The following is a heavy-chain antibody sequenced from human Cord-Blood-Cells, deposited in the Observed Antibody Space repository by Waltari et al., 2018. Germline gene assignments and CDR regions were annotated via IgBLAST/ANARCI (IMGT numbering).Heavy chain of an antibody. V-gene: IGHV4-59*11. CDR3: ARFPSTGDRAFDL. J-gene: IGHJ2*01. CDR2: IYYSGST. CDR1: GGPISSHY. Sequence: QVQLQESGPGLVKPSETLSLTCTVSGGPISSHYWRWIRQPPGKGLEWIGYIYYSGSTNYNPSLKSRVTISVDTSKNQFSLKLSSVTAADTAVYYCARFPSTGDRAFDLWGRGTLVTVSS. D-gene: IGHD7-27*01.